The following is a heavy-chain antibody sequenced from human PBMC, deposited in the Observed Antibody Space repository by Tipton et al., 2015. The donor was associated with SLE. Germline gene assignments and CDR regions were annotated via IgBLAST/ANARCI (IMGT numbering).Heavy chain of an antibody. V-gene: IGHV4-59*08. CDR3: ARGGEWSHDY. CDR1: GASISSHY. Sequence: LSLTCTVSGASISSHYWSWIRQSPGKGLEWIGYIYYSGDTNYNPSLESRVTMSIDKSESQFSLKMKSVTAADTAVYYCARGGEWSHDYWGQGTPVTVSS. J-gene: IGHJ4*02. CDR2: IYYSGDT. D-gene: IGHD3-3*01.